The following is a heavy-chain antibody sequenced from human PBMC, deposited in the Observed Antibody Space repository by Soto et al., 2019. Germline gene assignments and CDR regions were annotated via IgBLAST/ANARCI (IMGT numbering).Heavy chain of an antibody. CDR2: IYYSGST. Sequence: PSETLSLTCTVSCGSISRSSYFWGWVRQPPGEGLEWIGSIYYSGSTYYNPSLKSRVTISVDTSKNQFSLKLSSVTAADTAVYYCARVNYDILTGYYKRKIIDYWGQGTLVTVSS. CDR1: CGSISRSSYF. D-gene: IGHD3-9*01. J-gene: IGHJ4*02. CDR3: ARVNYDILTGYYKRKIIDY. V-gene: IGHV4-39*07.